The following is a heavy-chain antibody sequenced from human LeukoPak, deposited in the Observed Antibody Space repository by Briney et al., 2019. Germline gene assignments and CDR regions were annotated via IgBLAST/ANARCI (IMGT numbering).Heavy chain of an antibody. J-gene: IGHJ4*02. CDR2: IIPIFGTA. D-gene: IGHD2-2*01. CDR1: GGTFSSYA. CDR3: ASWRYCSSTSCYDDCFDY. V-gene: IGHV1-69*05. Sequence: ASVKVSCKASGGTFSSYAISWVRQAPGQGLEWMGGIIPIFGTANYAQKFQGRVTITTDESTSTAYMELSSLRSEDTAVYYCASWRYCSSTSCYDDCFDYWGQGTLVTVSS.